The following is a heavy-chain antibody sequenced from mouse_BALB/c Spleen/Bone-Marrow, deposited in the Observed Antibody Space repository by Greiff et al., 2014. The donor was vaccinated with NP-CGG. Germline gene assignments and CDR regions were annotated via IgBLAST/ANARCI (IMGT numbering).Heavy chain of an antibody. Sequence: EVKVVESGGGLVQPGGSMELSCVASGFTFSNYWMNWVRQSPEKGLEWVAEIRLKSNNYATHYAESVKGRFTISRDDSKSSVYLQMNNLRAEDTGIYYCTRHYYGSSFDYWGQGTTLTVSS. CDR1: GFTFSNYW. V-gene: IGHV6-6*02. D-gene: IGHD1-1*01. CDR2: IRLKSNNYAT. CDR3: TRHYYGSSFDY. J-gene: IGHJ2*01.